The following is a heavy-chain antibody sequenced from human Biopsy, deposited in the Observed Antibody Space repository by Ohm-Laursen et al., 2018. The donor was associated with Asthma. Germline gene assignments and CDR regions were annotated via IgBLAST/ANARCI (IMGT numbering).Heavy chain of an antibody. CDR3: ARCQVGYSSGWSLLLKKIYYSGMDV. CDR1: GGTFSNFA. J-gene: IGHJ6*02. CDR2: IMTVFGTT. Sequence: GSSVKVSCKAPGGTFSNFAISWVRQAPGQGLEWLGGIMTVFGTTNYAKKFQGRVTITADETTSTAYMEATSLRSEDTAIYYCARCQVGYSSGWSLLLKKIYYSGMDVWGQGNAVTVSS. D-gene: IGHD6-19*01. V-gene: IGHV1-69*01.